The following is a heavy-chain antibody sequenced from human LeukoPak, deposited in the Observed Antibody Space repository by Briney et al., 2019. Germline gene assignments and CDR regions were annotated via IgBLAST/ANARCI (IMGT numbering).Heavy chain of an antibody. CDR1: GFTFDDYA. Sequence: GGSLRLSCAASGFTFDDYAMHWVRQAPGKGLEWVSGISWNSGSIGYADSVKGRFTISRDNAKNSLYLQMSSLRAEDTALYYCAKGYGYCSSTSCPEGRAFDIWGQGTMVTVSS. D-gene: IGHD2-2*03. V-gene: IGHV3-9*01. J-gene: IGHJ3*02. CDR3: AKGYGYCSSTSCPEGRAFDI. CDR2: ISWNSGSI.